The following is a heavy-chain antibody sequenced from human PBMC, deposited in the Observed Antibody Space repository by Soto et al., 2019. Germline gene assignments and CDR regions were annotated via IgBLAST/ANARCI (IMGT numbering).Heavy chain of an antibody. Sequence: EVQLVESGGGLVQPGGSLRLSCAASGFTFSSYSMNWVRQAPGKGLEWVSYISSSSSTIYYADSVKGRFTISRDNAKNSLYLQMNRLRDEDTAVYYCATPAGSSADYYYYGMDVWGQGTTVTVSS. CDR3: ATPAGSSADYYYYGMDV. CDR2: ISSSSSTI. J-gene: IGHJ6*02. CDR1: GFTFSSYS. D-gene: IGHD6-13*01. V-gene: IGHV3-48*02.